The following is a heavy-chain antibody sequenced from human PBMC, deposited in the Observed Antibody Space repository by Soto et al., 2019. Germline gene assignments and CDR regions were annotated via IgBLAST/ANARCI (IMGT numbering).Heavy chain of an antibody. CDR3: ARGGYSYGYYYYYYMDV. J-gene: IGHJ6*03. CDR1: GGSFSGYY. Sequence: SETLSLTCAVYGGSFSGYYWSWIRQPPGKGLEWIGEINHSGSTNYNPSLKSRVTISVDTSKNQFSLKLSSVPAADTAVYYCARGGYSYGYYYYYYMDVWGKGTTVTVSS. V-gene: IGHV4-34*01. CDR2: INHSGST. D-gene: IGHD5-18*01.